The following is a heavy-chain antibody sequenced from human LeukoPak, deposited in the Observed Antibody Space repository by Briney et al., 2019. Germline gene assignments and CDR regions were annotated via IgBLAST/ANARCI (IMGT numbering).Heavy chain of an antibody. Sequence: GGSLRLSCAASGFTFSTYAMHWVRQAPGKGLEWVAFIRYDGSNKYYADSVKGRFTISRDNSKNTLYLQMNSLRSEDTAVYYCATDYSSSGGFDYWGQGTLVTVSS. V-gene: IGHV3-30*02. D-gene: IGHD6-6*01. CDR3: ATDYSSSGGFDY. CDR2: IRYDGSNK. J-gene: IGHJ4*02. CDR1: GFTFSTYA.